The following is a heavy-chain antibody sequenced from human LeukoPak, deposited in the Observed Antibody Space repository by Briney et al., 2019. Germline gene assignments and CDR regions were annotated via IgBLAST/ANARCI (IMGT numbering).Heavy chain of an antibody. Sequence: HPGRSLRLSCAASGFTFSSYGMHWVRQAPGKGLEWVAVIWYDGSNKYYADSVKGRFTTSRDNSKNTLYLQMNSLRAEDTAVYYCARESPRFLEWSLDYWGQGTLVTVSS. V-gene: IGHV3-33*01. D-gene: IGHD3-3*01. CDR1: GFTFSSYG. J-gene: IGHJ4*02. CDR2: IWYDGSNK. CDR3: ARESPRFLEWSLDY.